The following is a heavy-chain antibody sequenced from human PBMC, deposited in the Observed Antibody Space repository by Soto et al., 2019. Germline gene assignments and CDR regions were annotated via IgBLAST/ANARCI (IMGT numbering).Heavy chain of an antibody. D-gene: IGHD4-17*01. CDR2: IIPIFGTA. CDR3: ARASEYPILAGDYGSGAFDI. V-gene: IGHV1-69*13. CDR1: GGTFSSYA. J-gene: IGHJ3*02. Sequence: ASVKVSCKASGGTFSSYAISWARQAPGQGLEWMGGIIPIFGTANYAQKFQGRVTITADESTSTAYMELSSLRSEDTAVYYCARASEYPILAGDYGSGAFDIWGQGTMVTVSS.